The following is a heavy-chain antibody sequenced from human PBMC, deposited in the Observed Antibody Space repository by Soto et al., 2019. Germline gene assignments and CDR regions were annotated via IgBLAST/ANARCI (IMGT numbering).Heavy chain of an antibody. CDR2: IYWDDDK. Sequence: QITLKESGPTLVKPTQTLTLTCTFSGFSLSTSRVGVGWIRQPPGKALEWLALIYWDDDKRYSPSLKTRLTNTKDTSKNQVVLTTTNMDPVDTATYSCAHYRIFGDYSYYFDSWGQGTLVTVSS. D-gene: IGHD4-17*01. CDR1: GFSLSTSRVG. J-gene: IGHJ4*02. V-gene: IGHV2-5*02. CDR3: AHYRIFGDYSYYFDS.